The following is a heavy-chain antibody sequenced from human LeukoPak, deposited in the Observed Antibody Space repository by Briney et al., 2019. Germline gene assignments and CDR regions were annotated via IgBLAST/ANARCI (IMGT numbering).Heavy chain of an antibody. CDR1: TVSVTSYY. Sequence: SETLSLTCTVSTVSVTSYYWTWIRQPPGKGLEWIGYIYYSGSTNYNPSLKSRVTISVDTSKNQFSLKVSSVTAADTAVYYCARSYDFWSGDSQFDYWGLGTLVTVSS. V-gene: IGHV4-59*02. D-gene: IGHD3-3*01. CDR2: IYYSGST. J-gene: IGHJ4*02. CDR3: ARSYDFWSGDSQFDY.